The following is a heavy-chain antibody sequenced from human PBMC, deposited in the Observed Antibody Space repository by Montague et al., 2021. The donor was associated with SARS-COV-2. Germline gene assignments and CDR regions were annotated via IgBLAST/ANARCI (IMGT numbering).Heavy chain of an antibody. Sequence: SETLSLTCTVSGGSISSSSYYWGWIRQPPGKGLEWIGSIYYSGSTXYNPSLKSRVTISVDTSKNQFSLKLSSVTAADTAVYYCARDTCFTMIVVVKGYGMDVWGQGTTVTVSS. J-gene: IGHJ6*02. V-gene: IGHV4-39*07. CDR2: IYYSGST. CDR3: ARDTCFTMIVVVKGYGMDV. CDR1: GGSISSSSYY. D-gene: IGHD3-22*01.